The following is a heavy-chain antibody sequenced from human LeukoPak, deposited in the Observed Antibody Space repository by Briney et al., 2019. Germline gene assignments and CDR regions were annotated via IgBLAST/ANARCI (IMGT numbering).Heavy chain of an antibody. D-gene: IGHD3-10*01. Sequence: PGGSLRLSCAASGFTFSSYGMHWVRQAPGKGLEWVAVISYDGSNKYYADSVKGRFTISRDNSKNTLYLQMNGLRAEDTAVYYCAKNYGSGSYLGDYWGQGTLVTVSS. CDR2: ISYDGSNK. J-gene: IGHJ4*02. CDR1: GFTFSSYG. V-gene: IGHV3-30*18. CDR3: AKNYGSGSYLGDY.